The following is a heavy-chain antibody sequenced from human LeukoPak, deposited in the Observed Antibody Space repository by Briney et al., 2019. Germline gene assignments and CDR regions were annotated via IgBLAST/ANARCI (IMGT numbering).Heavy chain of an antibody. D-gene: IGHD4-17*01. Sequence: SETLSLTCAVSGGSISSNYWSWIRQPPGKGLEWMGYIYYSGSTNYNPSLKSRVTISVDTSKNQFSLKLSSVTAADTAVYYCARDRGDYGGYYYYGMDVWGQGTTVTVSS. V-gene: IGHV4-59*01. CDR2: IYYSGST. CDR1: GGSISSNY. J-gene: IGHJ6*02. CDR3: ARDRGDYGGYYYYGMDV.